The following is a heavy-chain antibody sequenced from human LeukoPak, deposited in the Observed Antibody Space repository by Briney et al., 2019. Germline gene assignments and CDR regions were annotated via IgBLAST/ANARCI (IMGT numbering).Heavy chain of an antibody. J-gene: IGHJ3*02. CDR2: ISHDGSKK. V-gene: IGHV3-30*18. Sequence: GGSLRLSCAASGFTFSSYGMHWVRQAPGKGXXXXXAISHDGSKKYYADSVNGRFTISRDNSKNTLWLQMNSLRAEDTAVYYCAKWDYAGMTRAFDIWGQGTLVTFSS. D-gene: IGHD3-16*01. CDR1: GFTFSSYG. CDR3: AKWDYAGMTRAFDI.